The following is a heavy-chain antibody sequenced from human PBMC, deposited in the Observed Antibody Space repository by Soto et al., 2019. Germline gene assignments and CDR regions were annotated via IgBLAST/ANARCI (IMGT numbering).Heavy chain of an antibody. V-gene: IGHV1-24*01. Sequence: GASVKVSCKVSGYTLTELSMHWVRQAPGKGLEWMGGFDPEDGETIYAQKFQGRVTMTGDTSTDTAYMELSSLRSEDTAVYYCAAVPSDPGPGGSYYADAFHIWRQGTMVTVSS. D-gene: IGHD1-26*01. J-gene: IGHJ3*02. CDR3: AAVPSDPGPGGSYYADAFHI. CDR2: FDPEDGET. CDR1: GYTLTELS.